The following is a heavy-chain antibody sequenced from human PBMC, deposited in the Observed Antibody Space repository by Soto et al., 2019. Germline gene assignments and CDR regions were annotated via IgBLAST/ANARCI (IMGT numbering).Heavy chain of an antibody. CDR2: IVVASGRA. Sequence: SVKVSCKASGFDFGSFGIQFLRQTRGRGLEWIGWIVVASGRANYARQFQGRVAFSRDMSSTTAYMDLYDLKSDDTAVYFCSADHPHTAIGWPVWGQGTKVTVSS. J-gene: IGHJ6*02. CDR3: SADHPHTAIGWPV. V-gene: IGHV1-58*02. CDR1: GFDFGSFG.